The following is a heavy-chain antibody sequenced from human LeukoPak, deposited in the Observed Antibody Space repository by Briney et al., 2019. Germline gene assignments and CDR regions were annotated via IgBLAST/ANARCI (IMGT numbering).Heavy chain of an antibody. CDR1: GGSIRNYH. Sequence: AETLSLTCSVSGGSIRNYHGSWIRQAPGKGLEWIVNIYYSGTTKYKSSLRSRATISLDKSKNQFYLRLNSVTTADTAIYYCARDRSGVGVTRWRIDYWGPGTLVTVSS. CDR2: IYYSGTT. CDR3: ARDRSGVGVTRWRIDY. V-gene: IGHV4-59*01. D-gene: IGHD1-26*01. J-gene: IGHJ4*02.